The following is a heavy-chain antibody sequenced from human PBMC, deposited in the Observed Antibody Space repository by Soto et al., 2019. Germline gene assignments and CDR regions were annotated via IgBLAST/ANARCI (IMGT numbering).Heavy chain of an antibody. Sequence: AASGFTFNNYGMHWVRQAPGKGLEWVAVISFDGTYKYYSDSVKGRFTISRDNSKNTLDLQMNSLRLEDTAVYYCAKIFRYCSGVSCYSYWFFDVWGRGTLVTVSS. CDR2: ISFDGTYK. V-gene: IGHV3-30*18. CDR3: AKIFRYCSGVSCYSYWFFDV. CDR1: GFTFNNYG. D-gene: IGHD2-15*01. J-gene: IGHJ2*01.